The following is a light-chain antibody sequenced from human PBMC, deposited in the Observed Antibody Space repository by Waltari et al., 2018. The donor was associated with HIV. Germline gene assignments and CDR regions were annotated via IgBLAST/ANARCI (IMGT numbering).Light chain of an antibody. J-gene: IGLJ1*01. CDR3: ATWDGSLGGAYV. CDR2: RDN. Sequence: QSVLTQPPSASGTHGQRVTISCSGTTSNVGSNFVSWYQQLPGTAPKLLIYRDNRRPSGVPDRFSGSKSGASASLAISGLRSEDEGDYYCATWDGSLGGAYVFGAGTKVSVL. V-gene: IGLV1-47*01. CDR1: TSNVGSNF.